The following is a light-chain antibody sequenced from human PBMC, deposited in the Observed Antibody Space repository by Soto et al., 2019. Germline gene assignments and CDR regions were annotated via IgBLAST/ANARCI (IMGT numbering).Light chain of an antibody. J-gene: IGKJ1*01. V-gene: IGKV3-20*01. Sequence: IVLTQSPGTLSLSKGERATLSCRASQSFASSFLAWYQQKPGQAPRVLIYGASNRATGIPDRFSGGGSGTDFTLTITGLEREDFGVYYCQQYDTSPETFGPGTKVDI. CDR3: QQYDTSPET. CDR1: QSFASSF. CDR2: GAS.